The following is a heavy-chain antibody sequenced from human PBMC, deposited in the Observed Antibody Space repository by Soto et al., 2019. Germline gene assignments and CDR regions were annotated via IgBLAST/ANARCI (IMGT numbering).Heavy chain of an antibody. V-gene: IGHV1-2*04. CDR1: GYTFTGYY. Sequence: GASVKVSCKASGYTFTGYYMHWVRQAPGQGLEWMGWINPNSGGTSTAQKFQGWVTMTRDRSISTVYMELTRLRSDDTAVYFCARGHSTDCSNGVCSFFYNHEMDVWGQGTTVTSP. J-gene: IGHJ6*02. CDR3: ARGHSTDCSNGVCSFFYNHEMDV. D-gene: IGHD2-8*01. CDR2: INPNSGGT.